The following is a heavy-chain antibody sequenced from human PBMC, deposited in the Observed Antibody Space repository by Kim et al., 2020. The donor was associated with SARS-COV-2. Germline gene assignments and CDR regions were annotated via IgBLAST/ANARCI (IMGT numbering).Heavy chain of an antibody. Sequence: SETLSLTCAVYGGSFSGYYWSWIRQPPGKGLEWIGEINHSGSTNYNPSLKSRVTISVDTSKNQFSLKLSSVTAADTAVYYCARGVRRYFVGAHFDYWGQGTLVTVSS. CDR3: ARGVRRYFVGAHFDY. J-gene: IGHJ4*02. CDR1: GGSFSGYY. CDR2: INHSGST. D-gene: IGHD3-9*01. V-gene: IGHV4-34*01.